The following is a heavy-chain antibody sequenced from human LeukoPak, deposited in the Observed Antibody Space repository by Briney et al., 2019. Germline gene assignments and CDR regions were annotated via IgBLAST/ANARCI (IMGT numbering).Heavy chain of an antibody. J-gene: IGHJ4*02. CDR2: IKQDGSEK. CDR3: ARGSRNHYDYSGYYSY. CDR1: GFTFSSYW. D-gene: IGHD3-22*01. Sequence: PGGSLRLSCAASGFTFSSYWMSWVRQAPGKGLEWVANIKQDGSEKYYVDSVKGRFTISRDNAKNSLYLQMNSLRAEDTAVYYCARGSRNHYDYSGYYSYWGQGTLVTVSS. V-gene: IGHV3-7*01.